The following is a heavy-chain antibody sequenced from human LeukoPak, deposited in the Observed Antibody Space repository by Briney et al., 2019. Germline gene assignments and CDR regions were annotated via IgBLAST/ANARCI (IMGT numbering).Heavy chain of an antibody. J-gene: IGHJ4*02. CDR2: INHSGST. V-gene: IGHV4-34*01. D-gene: IGHD3-22*01. Sequence: SETLSLTCAVYGGSFSGYYWSWIRQPPGKGLEWIGEINHSGSTNYNPSLKSRVTISVDTSKNQFSLKLSSVTAADTAVYYCAKDQSYYDSGGYRYFNYWGQGTLVTVSS. CDR1: GGSFSGYY. CDR3: AKDQSYYDSGGYRYFNY.